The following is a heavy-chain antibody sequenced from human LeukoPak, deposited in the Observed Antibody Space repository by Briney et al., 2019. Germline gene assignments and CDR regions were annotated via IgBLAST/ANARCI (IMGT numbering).Heavy chain of an antibody. CDR1: GFTFDDYA. CDR2: ISWNSGSI. CDR3: ARAPVYYDESSGYLKISNWYFDL. Sequence: PGGSLRLSCAASGFTFDDYAMHWVRQAPGKGLEWVSGISWNSGSIGYADSVKGRFTISRDNAKNSLYLQMNSLRAEDTAVYYCARAPVYYDESSGYLKISNWYFDLWGRGTLVTVSS. V-gene: IGHV3-9*01. J-gene: IGHJ2*01. D-gene: IGHD3-22*01.